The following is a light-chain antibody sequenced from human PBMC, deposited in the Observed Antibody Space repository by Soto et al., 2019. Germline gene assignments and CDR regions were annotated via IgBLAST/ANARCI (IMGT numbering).Light chain of an antibody. V-gene: IGKV3-20*01. CDR2: GAS. CDR1: QSVSSNY. Sequence: EIVLTQSPGTLSLSPGERATLSCRASQSVSSNYLAWYQQRPGQAPRLLIFGASYRAAGIPARFSGSGSGTDFILTISRLEPEDFAVYYCQHYGSSPPEFTFGPGTKVDSK. CDR3: QHYGSSPPEFT. J-gene: IGKJ3*01.